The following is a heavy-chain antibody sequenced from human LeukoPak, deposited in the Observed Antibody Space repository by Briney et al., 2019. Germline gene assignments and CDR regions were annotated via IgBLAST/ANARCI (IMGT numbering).Heavy chain of an antibody. CDR1: GGTFSSYA. D-gene: IGHD6-13*01. Sequence: SVKVSCKASGGTFSSYAISWVRQAPGQGLEWMGGIIPIFGTANYAQKFQGRVTITADESTSTAYMELSSLRSEDTAVYYCARDRGLAAAGEYYFDYWGQGTLVTVSS. CDR2: IIPIFGTA. CDR3: ARDRGLAAAGEYYFDY. J-gene: IGHJ4*02. V-gene: IGHV1-69*13.